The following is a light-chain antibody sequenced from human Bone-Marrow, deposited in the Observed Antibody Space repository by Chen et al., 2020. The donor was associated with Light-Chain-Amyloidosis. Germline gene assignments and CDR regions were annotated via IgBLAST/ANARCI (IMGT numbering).Light chain of an antibody. V-gene: IGLV3-25*03. J-gene: IGLJ2*01. CDR3: QSADSSGNYRV. CDR1: DLPTKY. CDR2: RDT. Sequence: SYELTQPPSVSVSPGQTARLTCSGDDLPTKYAYWYQQKPGQAPVLGIHRDTERPSGISERFSGSSSGTTATLTISGVQAEDEADYYCQSADSSGNYRVFGGGTKLTVL.